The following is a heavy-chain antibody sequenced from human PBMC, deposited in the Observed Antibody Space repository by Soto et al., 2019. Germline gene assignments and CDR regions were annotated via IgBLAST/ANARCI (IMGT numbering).Heavy chain of an antibody. CDR2: VSANGQGI. D-gene: IGHD3-10*01. V-gene: IGHV3-23*01. CDR3: AKDRHYPRDYFPY. CDR1: GFTFSSSA. Sequence: GGSLRLSCAASGFTFSSSAISWVRQAPGKGLEWVSAVSANGQGIYYADSVRGRFTISRDNSKNTVFLHMDSLSAEDTAVYYCAKDRHYPRDYFPYWGQGTLVTVSS. J-gene: IGHJ4*02.